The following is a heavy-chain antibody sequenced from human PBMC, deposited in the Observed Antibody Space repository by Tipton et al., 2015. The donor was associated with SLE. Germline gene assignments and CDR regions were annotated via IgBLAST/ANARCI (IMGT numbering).Heavy chain of an antibody. CDR2: IYYSGST. CDR3: ARENLVGFDY. J-gene: IGHJ4*02. D-gene: IGHD2-15*01. V-gene: IGHV4-59*12. CDR1: GGSISSYY. Sequence: TLSLTCTVSGGSISSYYRSWIRQPPGKGLEWIGYIYYSGSTNYNPSLKSRVTISVDTSKNQFSLKLSSVTAADTAVYYCARENLVGFDYWGQGTLVTVSS.